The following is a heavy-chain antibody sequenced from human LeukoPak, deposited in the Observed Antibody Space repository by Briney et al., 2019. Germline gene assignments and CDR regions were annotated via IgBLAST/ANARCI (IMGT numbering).Heavy chain of an antibody. J-gene: IGHJ4*02. V-gene: IGHV3-23*01. CDR2: ISSSGGRT. D-gene: IGHD1-26*01. CDR3: ATSHSVWALPGFDY. CDR1: GFTFSSYA. Sequence: GGSLRLSCAASGFTFSSYAMSWVRQAPGKGLEWVSVISSSGGRTYNADSVKGRFTVSRDNSKDTLYLQMNSLRAEDTAVYYCATSHSVWALPGFDYWGQGTLVTVSS.